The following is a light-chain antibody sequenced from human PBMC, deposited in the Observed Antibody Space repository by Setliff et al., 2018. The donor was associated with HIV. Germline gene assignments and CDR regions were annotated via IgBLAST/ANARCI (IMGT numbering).Light chain of an antibody. CDR1: SSDVGGYNF. J-gene: IGLJ2*01. CDR2: DVS. Sequence: QSALTRPRSVSGSPGQSVTISCTGTSSDVGGYNFVSWYQQHPGKAPKFMIYDVSKRPSGVPDRFSGSKSGNTASLTISGLQAEDEADYYCCSYAGTFLVFGGGTK. V-gene: IGLV2-11*01. CDR3: CSYAGTFLV.